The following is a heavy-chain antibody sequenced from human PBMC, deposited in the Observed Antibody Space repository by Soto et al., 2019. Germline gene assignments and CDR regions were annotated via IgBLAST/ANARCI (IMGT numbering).Heavy chain of an antibody. CDR1: GFTFSSYA. V-gene: IGHV3-23*01. CDR2: ISGSGGST. D-gene: IGHD2-15*01. J-gene: IGHJ3*02. Sequence: GGSLRLSCAASGFTFSSYAMSWVRQAPGKGLEWVSAISGSGGSTYYTDSVKGRFTISRDNSKNTLYLQMNIMRAEETAVYSCAKLYCSGGSCYSNDAFDIWGQGTMVTVSS. CDR3: AKLYCSGGSCYSNDAFDI.